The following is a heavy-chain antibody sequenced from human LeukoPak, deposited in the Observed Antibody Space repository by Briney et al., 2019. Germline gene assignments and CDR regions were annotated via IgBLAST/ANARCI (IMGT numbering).Heavy chain of an antibody. CDR3: TTGNRYYDSSGYYPYYFDY. CDR1: GGTFSSDA. J-gene: IGHJ4*02. D-gene: IGHD3-22*01. CDR2: IIPFLGIV. V-gene: IGHV1-69*04. Sequence: ASVKVSCKVSGGTFSSDAISWVRQAPGQGLEWMGRIIPFLGIVDYAQKFQGRVTISADKSTSTAYMEMSSLKTEDTAVYYCTTGNRYYDSSGYYPYYFDYWGQGTLVTVSS.